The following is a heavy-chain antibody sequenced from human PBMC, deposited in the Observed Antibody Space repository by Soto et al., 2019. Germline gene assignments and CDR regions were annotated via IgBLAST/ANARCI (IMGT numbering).Heavy chain of an antibody. CDR3: ARSSSIFGVHV. CDR1: GFSVSIGDYY. Sequence: QVQLQESGPGLLKPSQTLSLTCTVSGFSVSIGDYYWSWIRQPPGKGLEWIGYIYYSGSTYSNPSLKSRVTISIDTYNNQFSLMLSSVTAADTAVYYCARSSSIFGVHVWGQGTLVTVSS. D-gene: IGHD3-3*01. CDR2: IYYSGST. V-gene: IGHV4-30-4*01. J-gene: IGHJ4*02.